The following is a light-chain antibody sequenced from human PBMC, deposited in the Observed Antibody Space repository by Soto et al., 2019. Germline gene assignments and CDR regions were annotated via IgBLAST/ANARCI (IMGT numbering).Light chain of an antibody. V-gene: IGKV1-5*03. CDR1: QNINTW. CDR2: KAS. Sequence: SQMTQSPSTLSASVGDRVTITCRASQNINTWLAWYQHKPGKAPKVLIHKASSLPSGVPSRFSGTGSGTEFTLIINSLQPDDFATYYCQQYDSYPLTFGGGTKVEI. J-gene: IGKJ4*01. CDR3: QQYDSYPLT.